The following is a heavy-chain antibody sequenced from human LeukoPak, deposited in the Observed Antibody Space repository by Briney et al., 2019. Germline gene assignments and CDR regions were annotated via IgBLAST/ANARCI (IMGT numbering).Heavy chain of an antibody. CDR2: IYYSGTT. D-gene: IGHD1-1*01. Sequence: SETLSLTCTVSGGSISSYYWSWIRQPPGKGLELIGYIYYSGTTNYNPSLKSRVTISVDTSKNQFSLKLSSVTAADTAVYYCARVSWFPGTSYYYMDVWGKGTTVTVSS. J-gene: IGHJ6*03. CDR1: GGSISSYY. CDR3: ARVSWFPGTSYYYMDV. V-gene: IGHV4-59*01.